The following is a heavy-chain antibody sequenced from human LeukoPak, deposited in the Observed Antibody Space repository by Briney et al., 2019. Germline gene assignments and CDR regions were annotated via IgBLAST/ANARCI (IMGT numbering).Heavy chain of an antibody. CDR2: IYYSGST. CDR1: GGSISSSSYY. J-gene: IGHJ4*02. Sequence: SETLSLTCTVSGGSISSSSYYWGWIRQPPGKGLEWIGSIYYSGSTYYNPSLKSRVTISLDTSKNQFSLKLNSVTAADTAVYYCARRDSTGWHNFDYWGQGTLVTVSS. V-gene: IGHV4-39*01. D-gene: IGHD6-19*01. CDR3: ARRDSTGWHNFDY.